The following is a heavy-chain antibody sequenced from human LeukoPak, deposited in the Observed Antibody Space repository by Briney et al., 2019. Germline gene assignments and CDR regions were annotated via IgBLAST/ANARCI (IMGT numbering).Heavy chain of an antibody. Sequence: GGSLRLSCAASGFTFDDYAMHWVQQAPGKGLEWVSGISWNSGSIGYADSVKGRFTISRDNAKKSLYLQMNALRYEDTAIYYCARDHDWAFDLWGQGTLVTVSS. J-gene: IGHJ4*02. D-gene: IGHD3-9*01. CDR3: ARDHDWAFDL. V-gene: IGHV3-9*01. CDR2: ISWNSGSI. CDR1: GFTFDDYA.